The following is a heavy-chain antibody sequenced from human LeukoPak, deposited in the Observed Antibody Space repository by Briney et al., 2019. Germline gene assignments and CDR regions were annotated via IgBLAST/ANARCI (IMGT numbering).Heavy chain of an antibody. CDR3: ARDAASGNNWFDP. J-gene: IGHJ5*02. D-gene: IGHD2-15*01. CDR2: ISPSSTSI. Sequence: GGSLRLSCAASGFTFSSYSMNWVRQAPGKGLEWISYISPSSTSIYYADSVKGRFTISSDNAEKSLYLQMNSLRAEDTAVYYCARDAASGNNWFDPWGQGTLVTVSS. V-gene: IGHV3-48*01. CDR1: GFTFSSYS.